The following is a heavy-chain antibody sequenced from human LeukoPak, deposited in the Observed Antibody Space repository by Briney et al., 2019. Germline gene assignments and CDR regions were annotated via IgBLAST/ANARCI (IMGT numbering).Heavy chain of an antibody. D-gene: IGHD5-18*01. V-gene: IGHV1-2*02. CDR3: ARDLNDYCATTNCFTATDVDTTVVDN. Sequence: EASVKVSCKTSGYTFSDYYMHWVRQAPGQGLEWMGWINPNSGVTIYAQRSQGRVTLTRDTSISTAYMELKSLRSDDTAVYYCARDLNDYCATTNCFTATDVDTTVVDNWGQGTLVTVSS. J-gene: IGHJ4*02. CDR1: GYTFSDYY. CDR2: INPNSGVT.